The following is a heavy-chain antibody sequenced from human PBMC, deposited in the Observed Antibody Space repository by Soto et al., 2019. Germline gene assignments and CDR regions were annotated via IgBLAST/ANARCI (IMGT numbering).Heavy chain of an antibody. CDR2: MSFDGSYK. J-gene: IGHJ6*02. D-gene: IGHD3-10*01. V-gene: IGHV3-30*03. CDR3: ARGVIRGVGYYCVEV. Sequence: QEQLVESGGGAVQPGRSLRLSCTASGFSFSSYDMHWVRQAPGEGLEWVSAMSFDGSYKHYADSVKVRITISRDNSENKLQLQMNGLGPEDTAVYFCARGVIRGVGYYCVEVWGQGTTVTGS. CDR1: GFSFSSYD.